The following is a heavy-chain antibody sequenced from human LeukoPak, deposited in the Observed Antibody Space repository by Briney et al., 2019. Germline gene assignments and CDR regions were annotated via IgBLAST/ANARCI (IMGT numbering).Heavy chain of an antibody. V-gene: IGHV1-2*02. J-gene: IGHJ5*02. CDR1: GYTFTGYY. CDR2: INPNSGGT. Sequence: VASVKVSCKASGYTFTGYYMHWVRQAPGQGLEWMGWINPNSGGTNYAQKFQGRVTMTRDTSISTAYMELSRLRSDDTAVYYCARDGHFGYYYDSSGYYYPWPFDPWGQGTLVTVSS. D-gene: IGHD3-22*01. CDR3: ARDGHFGYYYDSSGYYYPWPFDP.